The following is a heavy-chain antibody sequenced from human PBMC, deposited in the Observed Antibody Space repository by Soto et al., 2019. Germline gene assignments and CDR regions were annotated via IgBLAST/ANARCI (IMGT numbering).Heavy chain of an antibody. CDR3: ARSPHYAGSGRLIGYYNMDD. J-gene: IGHJ6*02. V-gene: IGHV3-48*02. D-gene: IGHD3-10*01. CDR2: ISSASRAI. CDR1: GFTFSDYS. Sequence: EAQLVESGGGLVQPGGSLTLSCAASGFTFSDYSIFWVRQAPGKGLEWVSYISSASRAIYYADSVKGRFTVSRDNAENLLYLQMSSLTDADTAEHYCARSPHYAGSGRLIGYYNMDDWGQGTTVTVAS.